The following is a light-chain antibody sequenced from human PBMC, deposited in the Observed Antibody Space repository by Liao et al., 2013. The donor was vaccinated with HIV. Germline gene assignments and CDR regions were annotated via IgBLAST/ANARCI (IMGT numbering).Light chain of an antibody. CDR2: QDT. Sequence: SYELTQPPSVSVSPGQTASITCSGDKLGNKYACWYQQRPGQSPVLVMYQDTKRPSGIPERMSGSKSGNTATLTISGTQAVDEAVYYCQVWDRSSGHRVFGGGTKLTVL. J-gene: IGLJ3*02. CDR3: QVWDRSSGHRV. CDR1: KLGNKY. V-gene: IGLV3-1*01.